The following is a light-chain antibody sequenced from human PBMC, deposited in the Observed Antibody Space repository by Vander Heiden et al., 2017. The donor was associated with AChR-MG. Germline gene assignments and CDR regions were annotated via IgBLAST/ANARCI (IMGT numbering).Light chain of an antibody. CDR3: GTWDSSLSPGSVV. Sequence: QSVLTQPPSVSAAPGPKVTISCSGTSSNVGNNYVSWYQQLPGTAPKLPIYDNSQRPSGIPDRFSGSKSGTSATLGITGLQTGDEADYYCGTWDSSLSPGSVVFGGGTKLTVL. CDR1: SSNVGNNY. CDR2: DNS. J-gene: IGLJ2*01. V-gene: IGLV1-51*01.